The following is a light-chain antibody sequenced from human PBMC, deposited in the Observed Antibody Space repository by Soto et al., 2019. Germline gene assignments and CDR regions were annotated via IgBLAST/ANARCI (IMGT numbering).Light chain of an antibody. CDR2: GAS. J-gene: IGKJ1*01. Sequence: EIVLTQSPGTLSLSPGERATLSCRASQSVSSSYLGWYQQKPGQAPRLLMYGASSRATGIPERFSGSGSGTDFTLTISRLEPEDFAVYYCQQYGSSPRTFGQGT. V-gene: IGKV3-20*01. CDR1: QSVSSSY. CDR3: QQYGSSPRT.